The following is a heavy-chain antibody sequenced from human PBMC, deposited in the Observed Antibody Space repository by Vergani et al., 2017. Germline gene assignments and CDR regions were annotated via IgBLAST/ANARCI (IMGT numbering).Heavy chain of an antibody. CDR2: TWYDGNNK. J-gene: IGHJ4*02. D-gene: IGHD2-21*02. CDR1: GFTFNQYG. V-gene: IGHV3-33*06. Sequence: QVQLVESGGGVVQPGRSLRLSCAASGFTFNQYGMHWVRQAPGKGLEWVAVTWYDGNNKQYADSVKGRFTISRDNSNSTMYLQMNSLRDEDTGVYYCAKYLRDSTDGLPDSWGPGTLVIVSS. CDR3: AKYLRDSTDGLPDS.